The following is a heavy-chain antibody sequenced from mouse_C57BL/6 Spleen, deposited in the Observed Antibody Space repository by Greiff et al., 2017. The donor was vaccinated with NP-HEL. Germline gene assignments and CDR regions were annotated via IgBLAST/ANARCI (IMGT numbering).Heavy chain of an antibody. V-gene: IGHV1-50*01. D-gene: IGHD2-1*01. J-gene: IGHJ3*01. CDR2: IDPSDSYT. CDR3: ARGENYYGNAFAY. CDR1: GYTFTSYW. Sequence: QVQLQQPGAELVKPGASVKLSCKASGYTFTSYWMQWVKQRPGQGLEWIGEIDPSDSYTNYNQKFKGKATLTVDTSSSTAYMQLSSLTSESSAVYYCARGENYYGNAFAYWGKGTLVTVSA.